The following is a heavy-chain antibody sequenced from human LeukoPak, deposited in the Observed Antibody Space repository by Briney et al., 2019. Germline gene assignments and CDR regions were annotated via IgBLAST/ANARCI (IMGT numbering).Heavy chain of an antibody. CDR1: GFSLSTSGVG. CDR3: ARHGGYSSPYLH. J-gene: IGHJ1*01. Sequence: SGPTLVKPTQTLTLTCTFSGFSLSTSGVGVGWIRQPPGKGLECIGYIYYSGSTNYNPSLKSRVTISVDTSKNQFSLKLSSVTATDTAVYYCARHGGYSSPYLHWGQGTLVTVSS. V-gene: IGHV4-61*05. D-gene: IGHD6-13*01. CDR2: IYYSGST.